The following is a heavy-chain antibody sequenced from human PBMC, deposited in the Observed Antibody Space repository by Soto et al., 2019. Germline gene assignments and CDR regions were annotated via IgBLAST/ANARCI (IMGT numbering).Heavy chain of an antibody. V-gene: IGHV3-21*05. CDR1: GFTFSSYE. CDR3: ARESEDLTSNFDY. Sequence: GGSLRLSCAASGFTFSSYEMNWVRQAPGKWLEWVSYISSTTNYIYYGDSMKGRFTISRDNAKNSPYLEMNSLRAEDTAVYYCARESEDLTSNFDYWGQGXLVTVYS. CDR2: ISSTTNYI. J-gene: IGHJ4*02.